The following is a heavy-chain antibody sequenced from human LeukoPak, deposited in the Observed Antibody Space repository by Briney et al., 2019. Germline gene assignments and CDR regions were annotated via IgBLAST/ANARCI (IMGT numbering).Heavy chain of an antibody. CDR2: MYYSGNT. V-gene: IGHV4-39*07. Sequence: SETLSLTCSVSGGSITSDTYYWGWIRQPPGRGLEWIGTMYYSGNTDYNPSLKSRITISVDTSKNQFYLKLTSVTAADTALYYCALPYFGAGVDAFDIWGQGTRVAVSS. CDR1: GGSITSDTYY. CDR3: ALPYFGAGVDAFDI. D-gene: IGHD3-10*01. J-gene: IGHJ3*02.